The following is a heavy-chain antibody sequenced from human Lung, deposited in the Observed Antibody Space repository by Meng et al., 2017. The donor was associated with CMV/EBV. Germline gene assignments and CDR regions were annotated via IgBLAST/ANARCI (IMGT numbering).Heavy chain of an antibody. CDR3: VRYANSHYGMDV. CDR1: GFTFTTFW. CDR2: IKEDGSGQ. D-gene: IGHD2-21*01. J-gene: IGHJ6*02. V-gene: IGHV3-7*01. Sequence: GGSXRLXCAASGFTFTTFWMTWVRQAPGKGLEWVANIKEDGSGQWYVDSVKGRFTISRDNAKQSVYLQMDSLRAEDTAVYYCVRYANSHYGMDVWGQGTPVTVSS.